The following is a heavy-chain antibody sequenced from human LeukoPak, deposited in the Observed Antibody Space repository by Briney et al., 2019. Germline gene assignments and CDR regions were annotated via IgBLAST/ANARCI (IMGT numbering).Heavy chain of an antibody. Sequence: GGSLRLPCAASGFTFDDYAMHWVRQAPGKGLEWVSYISSSSSTIYYADSVKGRFTISRDNAKNSLYLQMNSLRAEDTAVYYCARIAGSGAPDYWGQGTLVTVSS. J-gene: IGHJ4*02. V-gene: IGHV3-48*01. CDR2: ISSSSSTI. D-gene: IGHD6-19*01. CDR1: GFTFDDYA. CDR3: ARIAGSGAPDY.